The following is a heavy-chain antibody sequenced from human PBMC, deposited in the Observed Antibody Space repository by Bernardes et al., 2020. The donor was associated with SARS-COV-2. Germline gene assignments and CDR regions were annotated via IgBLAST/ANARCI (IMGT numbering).Heavy chain of an antibody. J-gene: IGHJ6*02. CDR2: FDPEDGET. CDR1: GYTLTELS. CDR3: ATDQRYYDILTGRTYYYGMDV. V-gene: IGHV1-24*01. D-gene: IGHD3-9*01. Sequence: ASLKASCKVSGYTLTELSMHWVRQAPGKGLEWMGGFDPEDGETIYAQKFQGRVTMTEHTSTDTAYMELSSLRSEDTAVYYCATDQRYYDILTGRTYYYGMDVWGQGTTVTVSS.